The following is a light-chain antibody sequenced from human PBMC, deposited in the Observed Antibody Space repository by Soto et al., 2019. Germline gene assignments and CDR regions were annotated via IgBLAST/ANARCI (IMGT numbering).Light chain of an antibody. CDR3: SSYTSSSTLDYV. Sequence: QSVLTQPASVSGSPGQSITISCTGTSSDVGGCNYVSWHQQHPGKAPKLMIYEVSNRPSGVSNRFSGSKSGNTASLTISGLQAEDEADYYCSSYTSSSTLDYVFGTGTKVTVL. V-gene: IGLV2-14*01. CDR2: EVS. J-gene: IGLJ1*01. CDR1: SSDVGGCNY.